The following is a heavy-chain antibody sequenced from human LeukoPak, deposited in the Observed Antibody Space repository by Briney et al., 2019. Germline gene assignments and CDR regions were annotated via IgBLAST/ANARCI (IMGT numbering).Heavy chain of an antibody. CDR1: GGSISSGGYY. CDR2: IYQSGST. Sequence: SETLSLTCTVSGGSISSGGYYWSWIRQPPGKGLEWIGYIYQSGSTYYTPSLESRVTISVDRSKNQFSLRLSSVTAADTAVYYCAKRVAAAGIFDYWGQGTLVTVSS. V-gene: IGHV4-30-2*01. D-gene: IGHD6-13*01. CDR3: AKRVAAAGIFDY. J-gene: IGHJ4*02.